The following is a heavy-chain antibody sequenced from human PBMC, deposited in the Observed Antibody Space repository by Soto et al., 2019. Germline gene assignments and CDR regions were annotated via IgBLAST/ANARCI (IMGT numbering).Heavy chain of an antibody. CDR1: GGSFSVYY. CDR3: ARGDQYYDILNY. Sequence: SETLSLTFAVYGGSFSVYYWRWILQPPGKALEWIGEIHHSGRKNYKTYLKSRVNISVDTSKNQFSLTLSPVTAAHTAVYYCARGDQYYDILNYWGQGTLVTVSS. J-gene: IGHJ4*02. CDR2: IHHSGRK. D-gene: IGHD3-9*01. V-gene: IGHV4-34*01.